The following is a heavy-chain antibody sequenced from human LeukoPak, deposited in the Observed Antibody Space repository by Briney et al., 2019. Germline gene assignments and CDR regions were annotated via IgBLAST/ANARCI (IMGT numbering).Heavy chain of an antibody. CDR3: AREEGSGSSTGSWFDP. V-gene: IGHV4-31*03. CDR2: IYYSGST. J-gene: IGHJ5*02. CDR1: GGSISSGGYY. D-gene: IGHD1-26*01. Sequence: PSETLSLTCTVSGGSISSGGYYWGWIRQHPGKGLEWIGYIYYSGSTYYNPSLKSRVTISVDTSKNQFSLKLSSVTAADTAVYYCAREEGSGSSTGSWFDPWGQGTLVTVSS.